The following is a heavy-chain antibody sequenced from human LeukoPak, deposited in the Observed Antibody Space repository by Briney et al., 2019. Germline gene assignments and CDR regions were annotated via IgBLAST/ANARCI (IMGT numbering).Heavy chain of an antibody. CDR2: IYYSGST. V-gene: IGHV4-39*07. J-gene: IGHJ4*02. D-gene: IGHD1-26*01. CDR3: ARGGWEPGLFDY. Sequence: LSETLSLTCTVSGGSISSSSYYWGWIRQPPGKGLEWIGSIYYSGSTYYNPSLKSRVTISVDTSKNQFSLKLSSVTAADTAVYYCARGGWEPGLFDYWGQGTLVTVSS. CDR1: GGSISSSSYY.